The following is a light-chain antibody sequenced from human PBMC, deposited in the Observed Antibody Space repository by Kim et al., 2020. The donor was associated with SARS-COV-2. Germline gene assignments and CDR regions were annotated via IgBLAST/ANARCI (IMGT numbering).Light chain of an antibody. CDR1: QSVSSNF. J-gene: IGKJ1*01. V-gene: IGKV3-20*01. Sequence: EIVLTQSPGTLSLSPGERATLSCRASQSVSSNFLAWYQQKPGQAPRLLIYGASSTATGIPDKFSGSGSGTDFTLTISRLEPEDFAVYYCQQYGTSQTFGQGTKVEIK. CDR2: GAS. CDR3: QQYGTSQT.